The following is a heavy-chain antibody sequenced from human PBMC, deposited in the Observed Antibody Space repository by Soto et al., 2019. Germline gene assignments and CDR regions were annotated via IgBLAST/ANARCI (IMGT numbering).Heavy chain of an antibody. D-gene: IGHD5-18*01. J-gene: IGHJ3*02. V-gene: IGHV1-8*01. Sequence: ASVKGSCKGSGYTFTSDDVDWVRQATGQGLEWMGWMNPNSGNTGYAQKFQGRVTMTRSTSISTAYMELSSLRSEDTAVYYCARTARRAVFDIWGKGTMVTVSS. CDR3: ARTARRAVFDI. CDR2: MNPNSGNT. CDR1: GYTFTSDD.